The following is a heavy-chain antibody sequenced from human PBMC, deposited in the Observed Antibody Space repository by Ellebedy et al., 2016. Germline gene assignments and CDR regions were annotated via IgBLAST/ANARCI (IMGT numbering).Heavy chain of an antibody. D-gene: IGHD3-22*01. V-gene: IGHV1-69*02. CDR1: GYTLTELS. Sequence: ASVKVSCKVSGYTLTELSMHWVRQAPGQGLEWMGRIIPILGIANYAQKFQGRVTITADKSTSTAYMELSSLRSEDTAVYYCATSYYYDSSGYYDYWGQGTLVTVSS. J-gene: IGHJ4*02. CDR3: ATSYYYDSSGYYDY. CDR2: IIPILGIA.